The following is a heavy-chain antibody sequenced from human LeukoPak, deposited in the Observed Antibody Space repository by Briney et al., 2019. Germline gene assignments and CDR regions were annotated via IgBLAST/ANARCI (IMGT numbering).Heavy chain of an antibody. J-gene: IGHJ4*02. D-gene: IGHD4-17*01. Sequence: SQTLSLTCAISGDSVSSNSAAWNWIRQSPSRGLEWLGRTYYRSKWYNDYAVSVKSRITINPDTSKNQFSLKLSSVTAADTAVYYCARRGIGDYAVFDYWGQGTLVTVSS. CDR3: ARRGIGDYAVFDY. V-gene: IGHV6-1*01. CDR1: GDSVSSNSAA. CDR2: TYYRSKWYN.